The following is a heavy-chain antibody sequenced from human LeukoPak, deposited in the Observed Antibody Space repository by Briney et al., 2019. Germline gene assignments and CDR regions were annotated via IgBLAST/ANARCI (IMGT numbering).Heavy chain of an antibody. V-gene: IGHV3-74*01. CDR3: ARERRSSGWYDAFDM. CDR2: INSDGSGI. J-gene: IGHJ3*02. D-gene: IGHD6-19*01. Sequence: PGESLRLSCAASEFTFSSFWMHWVRQAPGKGLVWVSRINSDGSGIRYADSVKGRFTISRDNAKNTLYLQMNSLRAEDTAVYYCARERRSSGWYDAFDMRGQGIMVTVSS. CDR1: EFTFSSFW.